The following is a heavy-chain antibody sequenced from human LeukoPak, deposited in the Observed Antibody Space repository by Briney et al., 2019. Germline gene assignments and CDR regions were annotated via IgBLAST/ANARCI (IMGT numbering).Heavy chain of an antibody. D-gene: IGHD2-15*01. V-gene: IGHV3-21*01. J-gene: IGHJ4*02. CDR2: ISTSSSYI. CDR1: GSTFSSYS. CDR3: ARDTCSGESCYAFEY. Sequence: GGSLRLSCAASGSTFSSYSMNWVRQAPGKGLEWVSSISTSSSYIYYADSVKGRFTISRDNAENSLYLQMNSLRAEDTAVYYCARDTCSGESCYAFEYWGQGTLVTVSS.